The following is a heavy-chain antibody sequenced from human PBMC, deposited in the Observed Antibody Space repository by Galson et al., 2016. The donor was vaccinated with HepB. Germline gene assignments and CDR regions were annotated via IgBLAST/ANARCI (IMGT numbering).Heavy chain of an antibody. Sequence: SLRLSCAASGFTFSTYEMNWVRQAPGQGLEWVGRIRSRTDGGTSDYAAPVKGRFIISRDDSKNTLYLQMNSLKIEDTAVYYCKTRIDPFAGDRWGQGTRVTVSS. CDR3: KTRIDPFAGDR. V-gene: IGHV3-15*01. J-gene: IGHJ4*02. CDR1: GFTFSTYE. CDR2: IRSRTDGGTS. D-gene: IGHD3-16*01.